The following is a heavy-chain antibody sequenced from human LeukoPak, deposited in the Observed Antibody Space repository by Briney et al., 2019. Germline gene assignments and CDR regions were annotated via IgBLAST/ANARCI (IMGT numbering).Heavy chain of an antibody. D-gene: IGHD5-18*01. V-gene: IGHV4-59*01. CDR3: ARVGWGYSYGLGYYYYMDV. CDR2: IYYSGST. Sequence: SETLSPTCAVYGGSFSGYYWSWIRQPPGKGLEWIEYIYYSGSTNYNPSLKSRVAISVDTSKNQFSLKLSSVTAADTAVYYCARVGWGYSYGLGYYYYMDVWGKGTTVTVSS. CDR1: GGSFSGYY. J-gene: IGHJ6*03.